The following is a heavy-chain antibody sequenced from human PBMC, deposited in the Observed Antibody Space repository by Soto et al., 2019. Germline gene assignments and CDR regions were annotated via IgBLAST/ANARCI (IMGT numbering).Heavy chain of an antibody. V-gene: IGHV3-23*01. CDR3: AKDRGCSSTSCYYFDY. CDR2: IRGSGGST. Sequence: GGSLRLSCAASGFTFSSYAMGWVRQAPGKGREWVSAIRGSGGSTYSADSVKGRFTISRDNSKNTLYLQMNSLRAEDTAVYYCAKDRGCSSTSCYYFDYWGQGTLVTVSS. CDR1: GFTFSSYA. J-gene: IGHJ4*02. D-gene: IGHD2-2*01.